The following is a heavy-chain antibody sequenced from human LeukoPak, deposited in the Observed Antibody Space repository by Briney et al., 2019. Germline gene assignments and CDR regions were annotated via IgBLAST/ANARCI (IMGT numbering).Heavy chain of an antibody. CDR3: ARGRKTGYYYDSSGYYDRYYFDY. CDR1: GGSFSGYY. J-gene: IGHJ4*02. Sequence: PSETLSLTCAVYGGSFSGYYWSWIRQPPGKGLEWIGEINHSGSTNYNPSLKSRVTISVDTSKNQFSLKLSSVTAADTAVYYCARGRKTGYYYDSSGYYDRYYFDYWGQGTLVTVSS. CDR2: INHSGST. V-gene: IGHV4-34*01. D-gene: IGHD3-22*01.